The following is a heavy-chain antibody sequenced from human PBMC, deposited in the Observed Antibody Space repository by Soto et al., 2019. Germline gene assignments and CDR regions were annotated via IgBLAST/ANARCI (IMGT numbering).Heavy chain of an antibody. CDR2: LVGSGADK. V-gene: IGHV3-23*01. Sequence: EVQLLESGGGLVQPGGSLRLSCAASGFSFSAYAMNWVRQAPGKGLQWVSGLVGSGADKNYADSVRGRFTVSRDNSKKTLYLQMNRLRDEDTGVYYCAKDLIAGNGVWEAFDMWGRGTKVTVSS. CDR1: GFSFSAYA. D-gene: IGHD2-8*01. CDR3: AKDLIAGNGVWEAFDM. J-gene: IGHJ3*02.